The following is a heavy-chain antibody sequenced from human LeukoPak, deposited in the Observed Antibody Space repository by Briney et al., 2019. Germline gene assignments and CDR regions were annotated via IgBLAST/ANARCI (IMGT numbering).Heavy chain of an antibody. CDR1: GDSISGYY. Sequence: SETLSLTCTVSGDSISGYYWGWIRQPPGKGLEWIGSIYHSGSTYYNPSLKSRVTISVDTSKNQFSLKLSSVTAADTAVYYCARVPSVRSYYYYMDVWGKGTTVTVSS. CDR3: ARVPSVRSYYYYMDV. J-gene: IGHJ6*03. CDR2: IYHSGST. V-gene: IGHV4-38-2*02.